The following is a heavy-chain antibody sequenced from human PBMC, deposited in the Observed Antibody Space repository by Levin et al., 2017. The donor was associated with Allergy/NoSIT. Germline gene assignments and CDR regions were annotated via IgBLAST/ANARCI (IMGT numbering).Heavy chain of an antibody. CDR1: AYTFTGYY. D-gene: IGHD6-19*01. Sequence: AASVKVSCKASAYTFTGYYMHWVRQAPGQGLEWMGRINPNSGGTNYAQQFQGRVTMTRDTSISTAYMELSRLRSDDTAVYYCANIPVASPNWFDPWGQGTLVTVSS. CDR2: INPNSGGT. V-gene: IGHV1-2*06. J-gene: IGHJ5*02. CDR3: ANIPVASPNWFDP.